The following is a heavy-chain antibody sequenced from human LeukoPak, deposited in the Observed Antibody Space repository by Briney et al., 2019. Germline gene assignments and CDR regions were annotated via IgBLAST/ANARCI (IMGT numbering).Heavy chain of an antibody. Sequence: SETLSLTCTVSGGSISNSGYYWTWIRQPPGKGLEWIGYIYHSGGTYYNPSLKSRVTISLDRSNNQFSLKLNSVTAADTAVYYCTSDQGSSWYGRFDYWGQGTQVTVSS. J-gene: IGHJ4*02. D-gene: IGHD6-13*01. CDR2: IYHSGGT. CDR3: TSDQGSSWYGRFDY. V-gene: IGHV4-30-2*01. CDR1: GGSISNSGYY.